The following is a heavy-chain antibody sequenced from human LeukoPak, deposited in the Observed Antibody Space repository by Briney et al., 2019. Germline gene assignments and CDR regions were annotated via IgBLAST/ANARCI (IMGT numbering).Heavy chain of an antibody. D-gene: IGHD3-3*01. CDR3: ARGDYYDGGGRNWFDP. CDR2: IHTSGTT. J-gene: IGHJ5*02. V-gene: IGHV4-4*07. CDR1: GDSMYSHY. Sequence: SETQSLTCSVSGDSMYSHYWSFIRQAAGTGLEWIGRIHTSGTTYYNPSLKSRVTLSIDTSMNQFSLRLTSVTAADTAVYYCARGDYYDGGGRNWFDPWGQGTLVTVSP.